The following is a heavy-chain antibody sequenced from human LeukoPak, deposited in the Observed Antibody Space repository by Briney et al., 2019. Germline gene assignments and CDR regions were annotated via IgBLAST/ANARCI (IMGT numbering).Heavy chain of an antibody. CDR3: ARDLGSSWFSYHYYYYMDV. CDR1: GYTFTSYY. Sequence: SVKVCCKASGYTFTSYYMHWVRQAPGPGRERMGIINPSSGSTSYAQKFQGRVTITRDMSTSTVYMELSSLRSEDTVVYYCARDLGSSWFSYHYYYYMDVWGKGTTVTVSS. D-gene: IGHD6-13*01. J-gene: IGHJ6*03. V-gene: IGHV1-46*01. CDR2: INPSSGST.